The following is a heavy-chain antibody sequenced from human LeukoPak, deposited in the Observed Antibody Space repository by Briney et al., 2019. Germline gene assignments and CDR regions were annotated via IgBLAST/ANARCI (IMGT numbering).Heavy chain of an antibody. CDR2: MNPNSGNT. D-gene: IGHD3-3*01. CDR1: GYTFTSYD. CDR3: ARGDYDFWSGYYLLGAFDI. J-gene: IGHJ3*02. Sequence: GASVKVSCKASGYTFTSYDINWVRQATGQGLEWMGWMNPNSGNTGYAQKFQGRVTMTRNTSISTAYMELSSLRSEDTAVYYCARGDYDFWSGYYLLGAFDIWGQGTMATVSS. V-gene: IGHV1-8*01.